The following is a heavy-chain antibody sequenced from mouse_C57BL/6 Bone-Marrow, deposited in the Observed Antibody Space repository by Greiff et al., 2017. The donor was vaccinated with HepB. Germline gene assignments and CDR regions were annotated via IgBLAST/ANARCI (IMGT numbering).Heavy chain of an antibody. CDR3: ARGDLWYFDV. Sequence: QVQLKESGAELMKPGASVKLSCKATGYTFTGYWIEWVKQRPGQGLEWIGVINPGSGGTNYNEKFKGKATLTADKSSSTAYMQLSSLTSEDSAVYFCARGDLWYFDVWGTGTTVTVSS. D-gene: IGHD3-3*01. CDR1: GYTFTGYW. J-gene: IGHJ1*03. CDR2: INPGSGGT. V-gene: IGHV1-54*01.